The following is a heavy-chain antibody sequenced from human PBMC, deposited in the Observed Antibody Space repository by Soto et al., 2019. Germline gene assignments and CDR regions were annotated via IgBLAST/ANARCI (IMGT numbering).Heavy chain of an antibody. Sequence: SETLSLTCTVSGGSISDGYYWSWIRQHPGKGLEWIGSISDSGSTSYTPSLKRRLTISVDTSKNQFSLNLRSVTAADTAVYYCARWDRSGFSYWLDTWGQGTLVTVSS. CDR1: GGSISDGYY. CDR3: ARWDRSGFSYWLDT. J-gene: IGHJ5*02. D-gene: IGHD3-22*01. V-gene: IGHV4-31*03. CDR2: ISDSGST.